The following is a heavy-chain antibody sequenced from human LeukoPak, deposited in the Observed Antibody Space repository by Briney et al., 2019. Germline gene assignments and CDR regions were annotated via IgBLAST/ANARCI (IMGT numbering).Heavy chain of an antibody. D-gene: IGHD4-17*01. CDR1: GASISSRLYY. CDR2: FYDADNA. J-gene: IGHJ4*02. Sequence: SETLSLTCSVSGASISSRLYYWGWFRQPPGKGLEWIGSFYDADNAYYNPSLKTRVTISLDTSKNQFSLKLTSVTAADTAVYYCARPDHGDYVRFDYWGQGTLVTVSS. V-gene: IGHV4-39*07. CDR3: ARPDHGDYVRFDY.